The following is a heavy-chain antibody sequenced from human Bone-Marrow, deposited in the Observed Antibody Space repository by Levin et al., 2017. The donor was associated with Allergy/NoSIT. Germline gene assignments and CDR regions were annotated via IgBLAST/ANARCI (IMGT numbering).Heavy chain of an antibody. J-gene: IGHJ4*02. CDR3: AKDPNGYLRGEYYFDY. D-gene: IGHD5-24*01. CDR1: GFTFSSYA. Sequence: GESLKISCAASGFTFSSYAMSWVRQAPGKGLEWVSAISGSGGSTYYADSVKGRFTISRDNSKNTLYLQMNSLRAEDTAVYYCAKDPNGYLRGEYYFDYWGQGTLVTVSS. CDR2: ISGSGGST. V-gene: IGHV3-23*01.